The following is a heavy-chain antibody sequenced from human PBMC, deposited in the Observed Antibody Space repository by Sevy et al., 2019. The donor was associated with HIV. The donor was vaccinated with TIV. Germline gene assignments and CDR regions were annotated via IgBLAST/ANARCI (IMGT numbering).Heavy chain of an antibody. V-gene: IGHV3-30-3*01. CDR1: GFTFSSYA. Sequence: GGSLRLSCAASGFTFSSYAMHWVRQAPGKGLEWVAVISYDGSNKYYADSVKGRFTIPRDNSKNTLYLQMNSLRAEDTAVYYCAREQGWELPYYGMDVWGQGTTVTVSS. CDR3: AREQGWELPYYGMDV. D-gene: IGHD1-26*01. J-gene: IGHJ6*02. CDR2: ISYDGSNK.